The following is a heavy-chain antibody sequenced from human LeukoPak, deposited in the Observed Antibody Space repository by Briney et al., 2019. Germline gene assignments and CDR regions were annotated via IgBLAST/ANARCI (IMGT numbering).Heavy chain of an antibody. Sequence: PGGSLRLSCTPSGFRFSSYPMSWVRQAPGKGLEWVSAISGSGGSTYYADSVKGRFTISRDNSKNTLYLQMNSLRAEDTAVYYCAKDIVVLPAAPEFDYWGQGTLVTVSS. CDR3: AKDIVVLPAAPEFDY. J-gene: IGHJ4*02. CDR1: GFRFSSYP. D-gene: IGHD2-2*01. V-gene: IGHV3-23*01. CDR2: ISGSGGST.